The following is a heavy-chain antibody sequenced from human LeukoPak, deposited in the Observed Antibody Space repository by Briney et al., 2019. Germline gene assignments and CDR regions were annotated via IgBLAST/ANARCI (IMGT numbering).Heavy chain of an antibody. Sequence: PGGSLRLSCAASGFILSTHVMHWVRQAPGKGLEWVAGMWYDGSREDYADSVKGRFTISRDMSKNTLNLQMNSLRVEDTAMFYCARDLSFGSLDFRGQRTLVTVSS. D-gene: IGHD1-26*01. J-gene: IGHJ4*02. CDR2: MWYDGSRE. CDR3: ARDLSFGSLDF. V-gene: IGHV3-33*01. CDR1: GFILSTHV.